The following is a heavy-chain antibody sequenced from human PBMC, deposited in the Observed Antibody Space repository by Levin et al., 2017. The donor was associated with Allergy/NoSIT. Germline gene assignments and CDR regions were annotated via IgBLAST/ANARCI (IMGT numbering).Heavy chain of an antibody. D-gene: IGHD6-19*01. Sequence: GESLKISCSVSGFTFSSYVMHWVRQAPGKGLEYVSAIWTTGDGTYYADSVKGRFTISRDNSKSTLYLQMSGLRVEDTAVYHCVKGSSAWFFLDYWGQGALVTVSS. V-gene: IGHV3-64D*06. CDR1: GFTFSSYV. J-gene: IGHJ4*02. CDR2: IWTTGDGT. CDR3: VKGSSAWFFLDY.